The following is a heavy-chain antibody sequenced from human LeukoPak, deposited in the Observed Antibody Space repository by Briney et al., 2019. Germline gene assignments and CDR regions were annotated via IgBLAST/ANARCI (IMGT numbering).Heavy chain of an antibody. CDR2: ISAYNGNT. D-gene: IGHD3-10*01. CDR3: ARAARDRVRGVMNWEYYYYMDV. J-gene: IGHJ6*03. V-gene: IGHV1-18*01. CDR1: GYTFTSYG. Sequence: ASVKVSCKASGYTFTSYGISWVRQAPGQGLEWMGWISAYNGNTNYAQKLQGRVTMTTDTSTSTAYMELRSLRSDDTAVYYCARAARDRVRGVMNWEYYYYMDVWGKGTTVTISS.